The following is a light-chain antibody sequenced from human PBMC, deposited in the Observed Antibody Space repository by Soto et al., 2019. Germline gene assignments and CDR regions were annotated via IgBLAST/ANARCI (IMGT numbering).Light chain of an antibody. CDR2: DAS. CDR1: QGSSSC. V-gene: IGKV1-5*01. CDR3: QQYDSYTGT. J-gene: IGKJ1*01. Sequence: DIRLIRSPATLFASVRDRDTITCRIRQGSSSCLAWYQQKPGQAPKLLIYDASNLETGVPARFSGSGSGTEFTLTISSLEPDDFAAYYCQQYDSYTGTFGQGTKVDIK.